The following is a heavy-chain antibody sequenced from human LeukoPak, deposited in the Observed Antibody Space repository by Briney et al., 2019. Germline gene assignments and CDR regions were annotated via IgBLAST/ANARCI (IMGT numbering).Heavy chain of an antibody. CDR2: ISAYNGHT. CDR1: EYTFIGYY. J-gene: IGHJ4*02. V-gene: IGHV1-18*04. CDR3: ARDYGSGSYRLDY. Sequence: ASVKVSCKASEYTFIGYYMHWVRQAPGQGLEWMGWISAYNGHTNYAQKLQGRVTMTTDTSTSTAYMELRSLRSDDTAVYYCARDYGSGSYRLDYWGQGTLVTVSS. D-gene: IGHD3-10*01.